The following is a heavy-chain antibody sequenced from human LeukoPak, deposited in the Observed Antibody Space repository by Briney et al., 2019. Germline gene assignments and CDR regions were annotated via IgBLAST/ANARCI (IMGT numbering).Heavy chain of an antibody. Sequence: ASVKVSCKASGYTFTSYGISWVRQAPGQGLEWMGWISAYNGNTNYAQKLQGRVTMTTDTSTSTAYMELRSLRSDDSAVYYCAAGACYYGSGSYYSTNDYWGQGTLVTVSS. D-gene: IGHD3-10*01. J-gene: IGHJ4*02. CDR2: ISAYNGNT. CDR1: GYTFTSYG. V-gene: IGHV1-18*04. CDR3: AAGACYYGSGSYYSTNDY.